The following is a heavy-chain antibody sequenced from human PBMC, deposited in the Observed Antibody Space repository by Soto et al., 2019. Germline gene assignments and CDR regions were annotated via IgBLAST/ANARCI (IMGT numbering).Heavy chain of an antibody. CDR2: IYPGNSNT. CDR1: GYSFTNYW. Sequence: GESLKISCKGSGYSFTNYWIGWVRQMLGTGLEWMGIIYPGNSNTRYSPSFEGQVTMSADKSISTAYLQWSSLRASDTAIYFCARPSDVGLASSFDYWGQGTQVTVSS. J-gene: IGHJ4*02. CDR3: ARPSDVGLASSFDY. V-gene: IGHV5-51*01.